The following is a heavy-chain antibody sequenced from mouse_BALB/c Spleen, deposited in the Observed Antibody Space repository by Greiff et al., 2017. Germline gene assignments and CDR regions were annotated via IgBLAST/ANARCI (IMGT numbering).Heavy chain of an antibody. Sequence: EVQLQESGPSLVKPSQTLSLTCSVTGDSITSGYWNWIRKFPGNKLEYMGYISYSGSTYYNPSLKSRISITRDTSKNQYYLQLNSVTTEDTATYYCARYLIYYDYEDGAMDYWGQGTSVTVSS. CDR2: ISYSGST. CDR1: GDSITSGY. CDR3: ARYLIYYDYEDGAMDY. V-gene: IGHV3-8*02. D-gene: IGHD2-4*01. J-gene: IGHJ4*01.